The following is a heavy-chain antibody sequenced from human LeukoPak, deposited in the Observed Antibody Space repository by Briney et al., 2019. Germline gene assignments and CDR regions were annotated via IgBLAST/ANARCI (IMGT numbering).Heavy chain of an antibody. CDR1: GGTFSSYA. CDR3: ARAKMAPGHNYMDV. CDR2: IIPIFGTA. Sequence: SVKVSCKASGGTFSSYAISWVRQAPGQGLEWMGGIIPIFGTANYAQKFQGRVTFTTDESTSTAYMELSSLRSEDTAVYYCARAKMAPGHNYMDVWGKGTTVTVSS. D-gene: IGHD5-24*01. V-gene: IGHV1-69*05. J-gene: IGHJ6*03.